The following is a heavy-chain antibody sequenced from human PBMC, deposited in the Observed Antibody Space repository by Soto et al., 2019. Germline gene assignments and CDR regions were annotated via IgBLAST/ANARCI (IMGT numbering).Heavy chain of an antibody. Sequence: PGGSLRLSCAASGFTFSSYSMNWVRQAPGKGLEWVSYISSSSSTIYYADSVKGRFTISRDNAKNSLYLQMNSLRDEDAAVYYCAIDLSLPSAYSGCDFAPFAYWGQGTLVTVSS. J-gene: IGHJ4*02. D-gene: IGHD5-12*01. V-gene: IGHV3-48*02. CDR3: AIDLSLPSAYSGCDFAPFAY. CDR2: ISSSSSTI. CDR1: GFTFSSYS.